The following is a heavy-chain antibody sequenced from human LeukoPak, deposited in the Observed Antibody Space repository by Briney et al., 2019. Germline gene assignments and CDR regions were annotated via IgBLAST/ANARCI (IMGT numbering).Heavy chain of an antibody. J-gene: IGHJ3*02. V-gene: IGHV3-23*01. CDR2: ISGSGGST. Sequence: GGSLRLSCAASGFTFSSYAMSWVRQAPGKGLEWVSAISGSGGSTYYADSVKGRFTISRDNSKNTLYLQMNSLRAEDTAVYYCANPGGMNSGSYYPAFDIWGQGTMVTVSS. CDR1: GFTFSSYA. CDR3: ANPGGMNSGSYYPAFDI. D-gene: IGHD1-26*01.